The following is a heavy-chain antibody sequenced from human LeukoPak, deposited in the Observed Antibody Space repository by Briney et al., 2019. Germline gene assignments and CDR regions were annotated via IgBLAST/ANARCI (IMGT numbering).Heavy chain of an antibody. CDR1: GFTFSNYA. D-gene: IGHD5/OR15-5a*01. CDR3: AKDRAEVFSSYYFDY. Sequence: GGSLRLSCAASGFTFSNYAMTWVRQAPGKGLEWVSSVSGNGGNIYYTNSVKGRFTISRDNSKSTVYLQMNSLRAEDTAVYYCAKDRAEVFSSYYFDYWGQGTLVTVSS. V-gene: IGHV3-23*01. J-gene: IGHJ4*02. CDR2: VSGNGGNI.